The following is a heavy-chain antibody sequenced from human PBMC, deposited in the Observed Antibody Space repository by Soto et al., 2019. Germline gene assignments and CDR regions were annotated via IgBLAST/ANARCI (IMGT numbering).Heavy chain of an antibody. CDR2: LSGSGGTT. Sequence: EVQLLESGGGLVQPGGSLRLSCTVSGVTFSNYAMNWVRQAPGKGLEWVSSLSGSGGTTYYADSVKGRFIISRDNSKNTLYLLMKSLSAEDTALYYCAKQRADYGSGADTFYFDSWGQGALVTVSS. V-gene: IGHV3-23*01. CDR3: AKQRADYGSGADTFYFDS. D-gene: IGHD3-10*01. J-gene: IGHJ4*02. CDR1: GVTFSNYA.